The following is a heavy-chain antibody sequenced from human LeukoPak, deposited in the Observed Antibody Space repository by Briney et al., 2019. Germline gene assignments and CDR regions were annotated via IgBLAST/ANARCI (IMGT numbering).Heavy chain of an antibody. D-gene: IGHD6-13*01. V-gene: IGHV3-48*01. J-gene: IGHJ4*02. CDR1: GFTFSSYS. Sequence: PGGSLRPSCAASGFTFSSYSMNWVRQAPGKGREWVSYISSSSSTIYYADSVKGRFTISRDNAKNSLYLQMNRLRAADTAVYYCAIGRQPLVYWGQRTPVTVSS. CDR3: AIGRQPLVY. CDR2: ISSSSSTI.